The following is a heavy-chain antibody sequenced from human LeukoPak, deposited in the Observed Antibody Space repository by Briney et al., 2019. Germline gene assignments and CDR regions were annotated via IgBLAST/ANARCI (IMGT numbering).Heavy chain of an antibody. D-gene: IGHD3-22*01. V-gene: IGHV3-48*01. J-gene: IGHJ6*02. CDR2: ISGSGNTK. CDR1: GFTLSTYA. CDR3: ARVVIRSPLYYYGMDV. Sequence: GSLILSCAASGFTLSTYAMNRVRQTPGKGLEWISYISGSGNTKFYADSVRGRFTVSIDKDKNSVHLQMDSLRADDTAIYYCARVVIRSPLYYYGMDVWGLGTTVTVSS.